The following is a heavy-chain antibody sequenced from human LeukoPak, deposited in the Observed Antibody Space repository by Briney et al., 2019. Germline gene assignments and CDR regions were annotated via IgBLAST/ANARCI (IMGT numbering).Heavy chain of an antibody. Sequence: SETLSLTCAVYGGSFSGYYWSWIRQPPGKGLEWIGEINHRGSTNYNPSLKSRVTTSVDTSKNQFSLKLSSVTAADTAVYYCARFSSPLRFGGVERLYYFDYWGRGTLVTVSS. CDR3: ARFSSPLRFGGVERLYYFDY. CDR2: INHRGST. D-gene: IGHD3-16*01. J-gene: IGHJ4*02. V-gene: IGHV4-34*01. CDR1: GGSFSGYY.